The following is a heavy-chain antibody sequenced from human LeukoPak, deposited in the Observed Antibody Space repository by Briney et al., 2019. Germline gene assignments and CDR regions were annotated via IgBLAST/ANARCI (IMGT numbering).Heavy chain of an antibody. D-gene: IGHD5-12*01. CDR1: GFTFSSYA. Sequence: PGVSLRLSCAASGFTFSSYAMSWVRQAPGKGLEWVSAISASGGSTYYADSVKGRFTISRDNSKNTLYLQMNSLRAEDTAVYYCAKGDNIVATSNFDYWGQGTLVTVSS. J-gene: IGHJ4*02. CDR2: ISASGGST. CDR3: AKGDNIVATSNFDY. V-gene: IGHV3-23*01.